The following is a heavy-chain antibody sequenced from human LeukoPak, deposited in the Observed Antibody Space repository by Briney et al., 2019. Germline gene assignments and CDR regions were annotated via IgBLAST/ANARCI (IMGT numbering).Heavy chain of an antibody. CDR2: IYPGDSDT. CDR3: ARHRRDSSWTAYYYYYYMDV. D-gene: IGHD6-13*01. V-gene: IGHV5-51*01. CDR1: GYSFTSYW. Sequence: NPGESLKISCKGSGYSFTSYWIGWVRQMPGKGLEWMGIIYPGDSDTRYSPSFQGQVTISADKSISTAYLQWSSLKASDTAMYYCARHRRDSSWTAYYYYYYMDVWGKGTTVTISS. J-gene: IGHJ6*03.